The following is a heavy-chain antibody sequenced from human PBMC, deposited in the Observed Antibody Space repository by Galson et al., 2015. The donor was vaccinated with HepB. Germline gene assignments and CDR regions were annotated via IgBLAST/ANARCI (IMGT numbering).Heavy chain of an antibody. CDR3: AAGSAYYDSSGYYDDAFDI. V-gene: IGHV1-58*02. CDR2: IVVGSGNT. D-gene: IGHD3-22*01. J-gene: IGHJ3*02. CDR1: GFTFTSSA. Sequence: SVKVSCKASGFTFTSSAMQWVRQARGQRLEWIGWIVVGSGNTNYAQKFQERVTITRDMSTSTAYMELSSLRSEDTAVYYCAAGSAYYDSSGYYDDAFDIWGQGTMVTVSS.